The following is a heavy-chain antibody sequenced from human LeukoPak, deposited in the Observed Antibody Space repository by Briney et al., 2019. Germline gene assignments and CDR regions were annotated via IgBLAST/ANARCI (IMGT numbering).Heavy chain of an antibody. V-gene: IGHV3-66*01. CDR2: IYSGGDT. CDR3: AKDGGLIRGRYPYYVEY. CDR1: GFTVNRSY. J-gene: IGHJ4*02. D-gene: IGHD6-19*01. Sequence: GGSLRLSCAASGFTVNRSYMSWVRQAPGRGLEWVSVIYSGGDTYYSDSVKGRFTISRDNSKNTLYLQMNSLRAEDTAVYYCAKDGGLIRGRYPYYVEYWGQGTLVTVSS.